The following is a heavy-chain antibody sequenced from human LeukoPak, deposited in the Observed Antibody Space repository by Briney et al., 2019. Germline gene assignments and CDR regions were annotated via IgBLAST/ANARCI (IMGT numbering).Heavy chain of an antibody. CDR1: GFTFSTYA. D-gene: IGHD2-2*01. CDR3: AKAPGRYCSSTSCYADY. J-gene: IGHJ4*02. CDR2: ISAGSGST. V-gene: IGHV3-23*01. Sequence: PGGSLRLSCAASGFTFSTYAMTWVRQAPGKGLEWVSAISAGSGSTYYADSVKGRFTISRDNSKNTLYLQMNSLRAEDTAVYYCAKAPGRYCSSTSCYADYWGQETLVTVSS.